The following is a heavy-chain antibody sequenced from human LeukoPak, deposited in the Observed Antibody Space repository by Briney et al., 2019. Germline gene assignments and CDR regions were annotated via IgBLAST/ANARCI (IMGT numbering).Heavy chain of an antibody. Sequence: SETLSLTCTVSGGSVSSGDSYWNWIRQHPGKGLEWIGYIHHSGNFDYNPSLKSRVTLSVDTSKNQFSMNLASVTAADTAVFYCAREERLRGTDWFPSWGQGTLVTVSS. CDR2: IHHSGNF. V-gene: IGHV4-31*03. J-gene: IGHJ5*01. D-gene: IGHD1-1*01. CDR1: GGSVSSGDSY. CDR3: AREERLRGTDWFPS.